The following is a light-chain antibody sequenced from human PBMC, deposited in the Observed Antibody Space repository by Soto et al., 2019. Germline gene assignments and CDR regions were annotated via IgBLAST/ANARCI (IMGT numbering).Light chain of an antibody. Sequence: QSALTQPASVSGSPGQSITISCTGTNGDIGSYNRVSWYQQHPGKAPKLIIYEVTDRPSGVSNRFSGSKSGNTASLTISGLQAEDEAEYYCSSYTNINTRACVFGTGTKLPS. CDR3: SSYTNINTRACV. V-gene: IGLV2-14*01. CDR2: EVT. CDR1: NGDIGSYNR. J-gene: IGLJ1*01.